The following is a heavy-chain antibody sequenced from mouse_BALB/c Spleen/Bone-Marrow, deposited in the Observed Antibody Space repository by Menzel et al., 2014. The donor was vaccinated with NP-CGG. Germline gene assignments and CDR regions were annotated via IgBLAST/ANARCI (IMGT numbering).Heavy chain of an antibody. J-gene: IGHJ2*01. Sequence: EVKLMESGGGLVQPGGSLRLSCATSGFTFTDYYMNWVRQPPGKALEWLGFIRNKANGYTTEYSASVKSRFTISRDNSQNILYLQMSTLRVDDSATYYCARDKGRVFFDYWGQGTTLTVSS. CDR2: IRNKANGYTT. CDR3: ARDKGRVFFDY. CDR1: GFTFTDYY. V-gene: IGHV7-3*02.